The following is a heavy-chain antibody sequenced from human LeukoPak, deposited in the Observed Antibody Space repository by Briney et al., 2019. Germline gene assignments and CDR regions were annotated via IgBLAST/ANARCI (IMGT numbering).Heavy chain of an antibody. J-gene: IGHJ4*02. V-gene: IGHV1-46*01. D-gene: IGHD6-19*01. Sequence: ASVKVSCKASGYTFPSYFMHWVRQAPGQGLEWMGIINPTGGSTTYAQKFQGRVTMTEDTSTDTAYMELSSLRSEDTAVYYCATSSSGWSKKNYYFDYWGQGTLVTVSS. CDR2: INPTGGST. CDR1: GYTFPSYF. CDR3: ATSSSGWSKKNYYFDY.